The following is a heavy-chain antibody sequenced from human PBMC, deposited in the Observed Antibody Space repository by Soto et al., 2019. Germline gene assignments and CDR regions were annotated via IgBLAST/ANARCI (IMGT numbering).Heavy chain of an antibody. J-gene: IGHJ4*02. V-gene: IGHV3-21*01. Sequence: GGSLRLSCAASGFTFSSYSMNWVRQAPGKGLEWVSSISSSSSYIYYADSVKGRFTISRDNAKNLLYLQMNSLRAEDTAVYYCASWTYYYDSSGYLFDYWGQGTLVTVSS. D-gene: IGHD3-22*01. CDR2: ISSSSSYI. CDR1: GFTFSSYS. CDR3: ASWTYYYDSSGYLFDY.